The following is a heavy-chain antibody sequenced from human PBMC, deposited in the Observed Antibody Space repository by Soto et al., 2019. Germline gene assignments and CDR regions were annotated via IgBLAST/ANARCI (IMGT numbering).Heavy chain of an antibody. Sequence: GGSLRLSCAASGFTFSSYAMHWVRQAPGKGLEWVAVISYDGSNKYYADSVKGRFTISRDNSKNTLYLQMNSLRAEDTAVYYCAWTYSSSATYYYYGMDVWGQGTTVTVSS. V-gene: IGHV3-30-3*01. CDR3: AWTYSSSATYYYYGMDV. CDR2: ISYDGSNK. J-gene: IGHJ6*02. D-gene: IGHD6-6*01. CDR1: GFTFSSYA.